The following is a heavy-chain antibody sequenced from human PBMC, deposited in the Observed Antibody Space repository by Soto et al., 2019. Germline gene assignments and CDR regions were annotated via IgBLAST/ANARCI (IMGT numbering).Heavy chain of an antibody. V-gene: IGHV4-34*01. CDR1: GGSFSGYY. J-gene: IGHJ4*02. Sequence: PSETLSLTCAVYGGSFSGYYWSWIRQPPGKGLEWIGEINHSGSTNYNPSPKSRVTISVDTSKNQFSLKLSSVTAADTAVYYCARADSGSYYNRFHPLDYWGQGTLVTVSS. CDR2: INHSGST. D-gene: IGHD3-10*01. CDR3: ARADSGSYYNRFHPLDY.